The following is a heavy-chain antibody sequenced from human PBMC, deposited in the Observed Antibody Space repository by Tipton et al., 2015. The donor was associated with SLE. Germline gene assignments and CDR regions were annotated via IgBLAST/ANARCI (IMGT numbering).Heavy chain of an antibody. CDR2: IYYSGST. Sequence: LSLTCTVSGGSISSSSYYWGWIRQPPGKGLEWIGYIYYSGSTYYNPSLKSRVTISVDTSKNQFSLKLSSVTAADTAVYYCARDRAYSGSYYVFDYWGQGTLVTVSS. CDR3: ARDRAYSGSYYVFDY. D-gene: IGHD1-26*01. V-gene: IGHV4-39*07. CDR1: GGSISSSSYY. J-gene: IGHJ4*02.